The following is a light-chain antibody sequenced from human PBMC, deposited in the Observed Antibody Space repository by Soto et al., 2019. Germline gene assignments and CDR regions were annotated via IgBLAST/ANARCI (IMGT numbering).Light chain of an antibody. J-gene: IGKJ1*01. Sequence: DIQMTQSPSTLSASVGDRVTCTCRASQSISSWLAWYQQKPGKAPKLLIYKASSLESGVPSRFSGSGSGTEFTLTISSLQPDDFATYYCQQYNSYPWTFGQGTKVDI. CDR1: QSISSW. CDR2: KAS. V-gene: IGKV1-5*03. CDR3: QQYNSYPWT.